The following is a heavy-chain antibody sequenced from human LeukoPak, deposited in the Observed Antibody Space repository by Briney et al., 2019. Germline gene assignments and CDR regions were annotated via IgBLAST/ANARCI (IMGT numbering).Heavy chain of an antibody. V-gene: IGHV4-34*01. CDR2: INHSGST. Sequence: SETLSLTCAVYGGSFSGYYWSWIRQPPGKGLEWIGEINHSGSTNYNPSLKSRATISVDTSKNQFSLKLSSVTAADTAVYYCARETYYYDSSGYFYPYYFDYWGQGTLVTVSS. CDR3: ARETYYYDSSGYFYPYYFDY. D-gene: IGHD3-22*01. CDR1: GGSFSGYY. J-gene: IGHJ4*02.